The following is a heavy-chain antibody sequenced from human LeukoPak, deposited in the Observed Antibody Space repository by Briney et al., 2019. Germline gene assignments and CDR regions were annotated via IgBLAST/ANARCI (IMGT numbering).Heavy chain of an antibody. CDR2: ISGNGDTT. Sequence: GGSLRLSCAASGFTFSSYAMNWVRQAPGKGLEWVSGISGNGDTTYYADSVKGRFTISRDNSKNTLYLQMNSLRAEDTAVYYCASSSQEAFDIWGQGTMVTVSS. D-gene: IGHD2-15*01. V-gene: IGHV3-23*01. J-gene: IGHJ3*02. CDR1: GFTFSSYA. CDR3: ASSSQEAFDI.